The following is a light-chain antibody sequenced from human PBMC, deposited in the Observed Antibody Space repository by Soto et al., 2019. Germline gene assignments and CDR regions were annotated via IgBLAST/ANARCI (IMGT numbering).Light chain of an antibody. V-gene: IGLV1-44*01. CDR3: APWDDSLSGPV. Sequence: QSALTQAPSASGTPGQRVTISCSGSTSNIGDNTVNWYQQLPGTAPKLLIYNNNQRPSGVPDRFSGSKSGTSASLAISGLQSEDEADYYCAPWDDSLSGPVFGGGTKVTVL. CDR1: TSNIGDNT. CDR2: NNN. J-gene: IGLJ2*01.